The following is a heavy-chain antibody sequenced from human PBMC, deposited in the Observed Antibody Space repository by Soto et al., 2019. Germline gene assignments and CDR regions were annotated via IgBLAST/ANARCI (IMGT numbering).Heavy chain of an antibody. Sequence: GGSLRLSCAASGFTFSSYSMNWVRQAPGKGLEWVSSISSSSSYIYYADSEKGRFTISRDNAKNALYLQMNSLGAEDTAVYYCARDVDEGYSYDYWGQGTLVTVSS. CDR1: GFTFSSYS. CDR3: ARDVDEGYSYDY. J-gene: IGHJ4*02. D-gene: IGHD5-18*01. V-gene: IGHV3-21*01. CDR2: ISSSSSYI.